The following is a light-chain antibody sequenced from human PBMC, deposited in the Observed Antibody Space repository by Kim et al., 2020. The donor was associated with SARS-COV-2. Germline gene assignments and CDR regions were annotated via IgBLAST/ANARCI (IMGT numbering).Light chain of an antibody. J-gene: IGKJ1*01. CDR1: QAISSY. V-gene: IGKV1-5*03. CDR3: QQCNGYSRT. CDR2: RAS. Sequence: DIQMTQSPSTLSASVGDKVTITCRASQAISSYLAWYQQKPGKAPKLLIYRASSLESGVPSRFSGSGSGTEFTLTISSLQPDDFATYYCQQCNGYSRTFGPGTKVDIK.